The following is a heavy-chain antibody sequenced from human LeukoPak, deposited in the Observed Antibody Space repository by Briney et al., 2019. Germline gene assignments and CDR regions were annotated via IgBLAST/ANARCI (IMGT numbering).Heavy chain of an antibody. V-gene: IGHV3-7*01. CDR3: AKGPSGSCDY. CDR2: IKEDGSLK. Sequence: GGSLRLSCAASGFGFSNFWMSWVRQAPGKGPEWVANIKEDGSLKNYMDSVEGRFTISRDNSKNTLYLQMNSLRAEDTAVYYCAKGPSGSCDYWGQGTLVTVSS. J-gene: IGHJ4*02. D-gene: IGHD3-10*01. CDR1: GFGFSNFW.